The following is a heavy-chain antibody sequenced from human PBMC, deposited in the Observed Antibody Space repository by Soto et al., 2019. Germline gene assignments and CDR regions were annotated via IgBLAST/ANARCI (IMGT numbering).Heavy chain of an antibody. D-gene: IGHD3-10*01. Sequence: SSETLSLTCTVSGGSISSYYWSWIRQPPGKGLEWIGYIYYSGSTNYNPSLKSRVTISVDTSKNQFSLKLSSVTAADTAVYYCARHKPSAYGSGSFLYFDYWGQGTLVTVSS. J-gene: IGHJ4*02. CDR2: IYYSGST. CDR1: GGSISSYY. CDR3: ARHKPSAYGSGSFLYFDY. V-gene: IGHV4-59*08.